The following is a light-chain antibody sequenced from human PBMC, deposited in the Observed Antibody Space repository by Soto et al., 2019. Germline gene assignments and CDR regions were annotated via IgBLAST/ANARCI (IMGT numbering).Light chain of an antibody. CDR1: SSDVGGYNY. J-gene: IGLJ2*01. Sequence: QSALTQTPSASGSPGQSVTISCTGTSSDVGGYNYVSWYQQHPGKAPKLMIYEVSKWPAGVPNRFSGSKSGNTASLTVSGLQAEDEAEYYCSSYAGSYNLVFGGGTKLTVL. V-gene: IGLV2-8*01. CDR2: EVS. CDR3: SSYAGSYNLV.